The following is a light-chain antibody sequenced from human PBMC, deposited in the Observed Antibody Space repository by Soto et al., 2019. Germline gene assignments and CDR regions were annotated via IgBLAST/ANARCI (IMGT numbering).Light chain of an antibody. CDR3: QQYNNWPPIT. CDR2: GAS. J-gene: IGKJ5*01. V-gene: IGKV3-15*01. Sequence: ENVLTQSPGTLSLSPGERATLSCRAVQGFNRYYLAWYQQKPGQAPRLLIYGASTRATGIPARFSGSGSGTEFTLTISSLQSEDFAVYYCQQYNNWPPITFGQGTRLEIK. CDR1: QGFNRYY.